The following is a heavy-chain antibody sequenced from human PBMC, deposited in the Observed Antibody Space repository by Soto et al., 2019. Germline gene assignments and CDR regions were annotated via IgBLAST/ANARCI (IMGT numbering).Heavy chain of an antibody. Sequence: EVQLVESGGGLVQPGRSLRLSCAASGFTFDDYAMHWVRQAPGKGLEWVSGISWNSGSIGYADPVKGRFTISRDNAKNSLYLQMNSLRAEDTALYYCAKSYHFATDSLTGYSRVPLVDYFDYWGQGTVGTVSS. D-gene: IGHD3-9*01. CDR3: AKSYHFATDSLTGYSRVPLVDYFDY. V-gene: IGHV3-9*01. J-gene: IGHJ4*02. CDR1: GFTFDDYA. CDR2: ISWNSGSI.